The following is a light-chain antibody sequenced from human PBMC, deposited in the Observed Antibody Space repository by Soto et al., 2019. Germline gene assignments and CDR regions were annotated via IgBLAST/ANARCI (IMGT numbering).Light chain of an antibody. CDR2: GTS. CDR1: QASNTY. V-gene: IGKV1-39*01. CDR3: QQSYSTLLTT. J-gene: IGKJ5*01. Sequence: DIQMTQSPSFLSASVGDRVTISCRASQASNTYLNWYQQKQGKAPELLIYGTSDLQNGVPSRFSGGGQGTDGTLTSSRLRPEDFATYYCQQSYSTLLTTFGQGTRLEV.